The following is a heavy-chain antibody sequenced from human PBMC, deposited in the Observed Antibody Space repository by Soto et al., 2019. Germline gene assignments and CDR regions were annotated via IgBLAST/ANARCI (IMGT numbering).Heavy chain of an antibody. CDR3: AADVIGVAGDFDH. Sequence: LVQSGPDVKKPGTSVKVSCKTSGFTFGSSAVQWVRQVRGQRLEWIGWIVVASGYSNVAQKFQDRVSLTRDLSTNTAFMELSSLESEDSAMYYCAADVIGVAGDFDHWGQGTLVSVSS. J-gene: IGHJ4*02. CDR1: GFTFGSSA. CDR2: IVVASGYS. D-gene: IGHD6-19*01. V-gene: IGHV1-58*01.